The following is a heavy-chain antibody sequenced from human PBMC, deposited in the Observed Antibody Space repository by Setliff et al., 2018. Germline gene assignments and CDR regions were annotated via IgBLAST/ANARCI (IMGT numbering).Heavy chain of an antibody. CDR1: RFTFSSYS. V-gene: IGHV3-30*02. Sequence: GGSLRLSCAASRFTFSSYSMNWVRQAPGKGLEWVAYIRHDGSNENYADSVKGRFTVSRDNSRNTLFLQMNSLRAEDTAVYYCAKDTHYYSSSGYYCFDYWGQGTLVTVSS. CDR3: AKDTHYYSSSGYYCFDY. CDR2: IRHDGSNE. D-gene: IGHD3-22*01. J-gene: IGHJ4*02.